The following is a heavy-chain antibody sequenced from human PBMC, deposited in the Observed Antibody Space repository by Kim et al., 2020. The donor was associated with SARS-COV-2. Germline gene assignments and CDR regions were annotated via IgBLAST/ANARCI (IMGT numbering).Heavy chain of an antibody. J-gene: IGHJ4*02. CDR3: ARGGEWFGDSHPLFDY. Sequence: GGSLRLSCAASGFTVSSNYMSWVRQAPGKGLEWVSVIYSGGSTYYADSVKGRFTISRHNSKNTLYLQMNSLRAEDTAVYYCARGGEWFGDSHPLFDYWGQGTLVPVSS. CDR1: GFTVSSNY. D-gene: IGHD3-10*01. CDR2: IYSGGST. V-gene: IGHV3-53*04.